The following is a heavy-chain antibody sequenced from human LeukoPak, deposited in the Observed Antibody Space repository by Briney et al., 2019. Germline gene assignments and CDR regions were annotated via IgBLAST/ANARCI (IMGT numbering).Heavy chain of an antibody. V-gene: IGHV3-11*03. CDR1: GFTFDNYA. J-gene: IGHJ3*02. D-gene: IGHD2-2*01. CDR3: ARMCSSTRCNGGAFDI. Sequence: PGGSLRLSCAASGFTFDNYAMSWIRQAPGKGLEWVSYISSSSSYTNYADSVKGRFTISRDNAKNSLYLQMNSLRAEDTAVYYCARMCSSTRCNGGAFDIWGQGTMVTVSS. CDR2: ISSSSSYT.